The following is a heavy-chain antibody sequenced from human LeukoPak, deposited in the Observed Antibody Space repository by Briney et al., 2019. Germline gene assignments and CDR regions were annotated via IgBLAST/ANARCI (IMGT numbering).Heavy chain of an antibody. Sequence: GASVKVSCKASGYTFTSYGISWVRQAPGQGLEWMGWISAYNGNTNYAQKLQGRVTMTTDTSTSTAYMELRSLRSDDTAVYYCARAHYLYYYDSSGYYLLGAFEIWGQGTMVTVSS. CDR3: ARAHYLYYYDSSGYYLLGAFEI. D-gene: IGHD3-22*01. CDR1: GYTFTSYG. CDR2: ISAYNGNT. J-gene: IGHJ3*02. V-gene: IGHV1-18*01.